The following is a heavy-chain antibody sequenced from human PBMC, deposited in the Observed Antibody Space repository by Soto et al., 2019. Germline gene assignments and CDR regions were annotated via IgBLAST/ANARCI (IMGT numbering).Heavy chain of an antibody. CDR2: INPSGGST. J-gene: IGHJ4*02. Sequence: QVQLVQSGAEVKKPGASVKVSCKASGYTFTSYYMHWVRQAPGQGLEWMGIINPSGGSTRYAQKFQGKFTMTRNTATSTVYMELSSLRSEDTAVYYRARKEGLDYGGQGTLVTVPS. CDR1: GYTFTSYY. CDR3: ARKEGLDY. V-gene: IGHV1-46*01.